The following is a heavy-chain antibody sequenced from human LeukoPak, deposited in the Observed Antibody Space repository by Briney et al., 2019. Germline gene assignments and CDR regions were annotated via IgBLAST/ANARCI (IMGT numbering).Heavy chain of an antibody. Sequence: ASVKVSCKASGYTFTGYYMQWVRQGPGQGLEWMGWINPNSGGTNYAQKFQGRVTMTRDTSINTAYMELSRLRSDDTAVYYCARDIAQWVRLFDYWGQGTLVTVSS. J-gene: IGHJ4*02. CDR1: GYTFTGYY. D-gene: IGHD5-12*01. V-gene: IGHV1-2*02. CDR3: ARDIAQWVRLFDY. CDR2: INPNSGGT.